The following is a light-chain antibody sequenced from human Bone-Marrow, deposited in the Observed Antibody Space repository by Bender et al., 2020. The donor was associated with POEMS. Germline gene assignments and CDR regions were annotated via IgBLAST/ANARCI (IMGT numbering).Light chain of an antibody. J-gene: IGLJ3*02. CDR1: SSNIGAHA. Sequence: QSVLTQPPSASGTPGQRVTISCSGGSSNIGAHAVNWYQHLPGTAPKLLIYSSHRRPSEVPDRFPGSRSGTSAYLAISGLQSEDEADYYCAVWDDSLNGWVFGGGTKLTVL. CDR2: SSH. V-gene: IGLV1-44*01. CDR3: AVWDDSLNGWV.